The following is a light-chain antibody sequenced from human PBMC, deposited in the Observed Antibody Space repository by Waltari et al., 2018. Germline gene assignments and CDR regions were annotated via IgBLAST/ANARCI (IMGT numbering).Light chain of an antibody. CDR1: QSILNTDNGKSY. Sequence: DTVMTQSPDSLDVALGERATIHRKARQSILNTDNGKSYLAWYQQKPGQAPKLLIYWASTRESGVPDRFSGGGSGTDFTFTISSLQAEDVAVYYCQQHYSAPQTFGQGTKVEIK. CDR2: WAS. V-gene: IGKV4-1*01. CDR3: QQHYSAPQT. J-gene: IGKJ1*01.